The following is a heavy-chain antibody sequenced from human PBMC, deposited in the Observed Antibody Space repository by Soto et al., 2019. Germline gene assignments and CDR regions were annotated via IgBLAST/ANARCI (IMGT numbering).Heavy chain of an antibody. CDR2: IYYSGST. D-gene: IGHD3-10*01. CDR3: ARSYYYGSGSPAFDY. J-gene: IGHJ4*02. V-gene: IGHV4-39*01. Sequence: ETLSLTCTVSGGSISSSSYYCGWIRQPPGKGLEWIGSIYYSGSTYYNPSLKSRVTISVDTSKNQFSLKLSSVTAADTAVYYCARSYYYGSGSPAFDYWGQGTLVTVSS. CDR1: GGSISSSSYY.